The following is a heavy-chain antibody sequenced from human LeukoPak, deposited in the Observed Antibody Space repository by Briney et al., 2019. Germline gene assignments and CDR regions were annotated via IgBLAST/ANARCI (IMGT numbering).Heavy chain of an antibody. Sequence: ASVSVSSKASGYTFTGYYMHWVRQAPGQGLEWMGWINPNSGGTNYAQKFQGRVTMTRDTSISTAYMELSRLRSDDTAVYYCARSVVVPAAMVRGGYYYYGIAGWRQGTPVTVSS. CDR2: INPNSGGT. CDR3: ARSVVVPAAMVRGGYYYYGIAG. V-gene: IGHV1-2*02. CDR1: GYTFTGYY. D-gene: IGHD2-2*01. J-gene: IGHJ6*01.